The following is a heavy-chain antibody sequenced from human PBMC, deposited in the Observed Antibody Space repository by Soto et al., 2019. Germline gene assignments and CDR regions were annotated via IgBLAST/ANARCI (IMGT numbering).Heavy chain of an antibody. J-gene: IGHJ5*02. CDR1: GFTFSSYE. V-gene: IGHV3-48*03. D-gene: IGHD3-3*01. CDR2: ISSSGSTI. Sequence: GSLRLSCAASGFTFSSYEMNWVRQAPGKGLEWVSYISSSGSTIYYADSVKGRFTISRDNAKNSLYLQMNSLRAEDTAVYYCARAVGDFWSGYEYNWFDPWGQGTLVTVSS. CDR3: ARAVGDFWSGYEYNWFDP.